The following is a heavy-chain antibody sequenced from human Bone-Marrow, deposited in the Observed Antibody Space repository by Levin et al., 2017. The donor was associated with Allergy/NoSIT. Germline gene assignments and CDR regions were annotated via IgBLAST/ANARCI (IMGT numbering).Heavy chain of an antibody. J-gene: IGHJ6*02. Sequence: GGSLRLSYTASGFTFNNYGLTWVRQAPGKGLEWVASIGGSGVDSNYADSVRGRFTITRDMNMIFLQMNSLRVEDTAIYYCAKDPMWDRYNFDMDVWGQGTSVIVSS. CDR1: GFTFNNYG. D-gene: IGHD1-26*01. CDR2: IGGSGVDS. CDR3: AKDPMWDRYNFDMDV. V-gene: IGHV3-23*01.